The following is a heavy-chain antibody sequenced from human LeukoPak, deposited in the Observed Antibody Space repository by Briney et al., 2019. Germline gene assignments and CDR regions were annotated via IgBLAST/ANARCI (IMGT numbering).Heavy chain of an antibody. CDR1: GFTFSDYY. J-gene: IGHJ4*02. Sequence: GRSLRLSCAASGFTFSDYYMSWIRQAPGKGLEWVSYISSSSSYTNYADSVKGRFTISRDNAKNSLYLQMNSLRAEDTAVYYCARYGGGYYYIIDYWGQGTLVTVSS. D-gene: IGHD3-22*01. CDR2: ISSSSSYT. V-gene: IGHV3-11*06. CDR3: ARYGGGYYYIIDY.